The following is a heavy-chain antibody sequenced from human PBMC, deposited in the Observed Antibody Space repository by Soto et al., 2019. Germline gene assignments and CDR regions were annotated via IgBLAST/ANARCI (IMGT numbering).Heavy chain of an antibody. CDR2: IDHSGST. CDR1: GGSISSYY. CDR3: ARAAARNCSSTSCLREFDY. D-gene: IGHD2-2*01. J-gene: IGHJ4*02. V-gene: IGHV4-59*12. Sequence: PSETLSLTCTVSGGSISSYYWSWIRQFPGKGLEWIGYIDHSGSTHYNPSLKSRVTTSVDTSKNQFSLKLSSVTAADTAVYYCARAAARNCSSTSCLREFDYWGQGTLVTVSS.